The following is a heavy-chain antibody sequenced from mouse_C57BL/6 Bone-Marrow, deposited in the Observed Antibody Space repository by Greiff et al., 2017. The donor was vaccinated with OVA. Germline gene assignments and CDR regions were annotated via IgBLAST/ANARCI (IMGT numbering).Heavy chain of an antibody. J-gene: IGHJ2*01. D-gene: IGHD1-1*01. CDR2: IRNKANGYTT. Sequence: EVHLVESGGGLVQPGGSLSLSCAASGFTFTDYYMSWVRQPPGKALEWLGFIRNKANGYTTEYSASVKGRFTISRDNSQSILYLQMNALRAEDSATYYCARYPSYYYGSSPYFDYWGQGTTLTVSS. CDR1: GFTFTDYY. CDR3: ARYPSYYYGSSPYFDY. V-gene: IGHV7-3*01.